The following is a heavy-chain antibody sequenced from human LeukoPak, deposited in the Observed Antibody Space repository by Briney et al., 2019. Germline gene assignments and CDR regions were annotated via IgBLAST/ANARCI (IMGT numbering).Heavy chain of an antibody. D-gene: IGHD3-3*01. Sequence: ASVKVSCKASGYTFTSYGISWVRQAPGQGLEWMGWISAYNGNTNYAQKLQGRVTMTTDASTSTACMELRSLRSDDTAVYYCAREKGHYDFWSGYFVDVWGQGTTVTVSS. CDR1: GYTFTSYG. J-gene: IGHJ6*02. CDR2: ISAYNGNT. V-gene: IGHV1-18*01. CDR3: AREKGHYDFWSGYFVDV.